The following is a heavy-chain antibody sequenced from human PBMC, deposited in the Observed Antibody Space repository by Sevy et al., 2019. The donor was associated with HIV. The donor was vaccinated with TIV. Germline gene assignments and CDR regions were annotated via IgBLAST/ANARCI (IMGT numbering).Heavy chain of an antibody. Sequence: GGSLRLSCAASGFNFSIYGMHWVRQAPGKGLEWVGLIWYDGSNKYYADSVKGRFTISRDNSKNTLSLQMNSLRAEDTAVYYCVRGRDYGNFDYWGQGTLVTVSS. CDR2: IWYDGSNK. D-gene: IGHD4-17*01. J-gene: IGHJ4*02. CDR3: VRGRDYGNFDY. V-gene: IGHV3-33*01. CDR1: GFNFSIYG.